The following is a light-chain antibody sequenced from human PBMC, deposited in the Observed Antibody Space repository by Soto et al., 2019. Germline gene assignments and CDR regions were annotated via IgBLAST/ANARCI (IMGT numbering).Light chain of an antibody. J-gene: IGKJ2*01. Sequence: EIVMTQSPATVSVSPGEMATLSCRASQSVGSKLAWYQQKPGQPPRLLTYDASVRATGVPARFSGSGSGTESILTISSLQSVDFAVYYCQQYNDWPSYTFGQGTKL. CDR3: QQYNDWPSYT. V-gene: IGKV3-15*01. CDR1: QSVGSK. CDR2: DAS.